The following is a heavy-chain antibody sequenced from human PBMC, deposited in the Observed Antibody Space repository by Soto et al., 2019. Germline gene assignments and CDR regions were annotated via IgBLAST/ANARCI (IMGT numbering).Heavy chain of an antibody. D-gene: IGHD2-15*01. CDR2: IIPILGIA. CDR3: ARYCSGGSCTGSRYYYGMDV. CDR1: GGTFSSYT. Sequence: ASVKVSFKASGGTFSSYTISWVRQAPGPGLEWMGRIIPILGIANYAQKFQGRVTITADKSTSTAYMELSSLRSEDTAVYYCARYCSGGSCTGSRYYYGMDVWGQGTTVTVSS. J-gene: IGHJ6*02. V-gene: IGHV1-69*02.